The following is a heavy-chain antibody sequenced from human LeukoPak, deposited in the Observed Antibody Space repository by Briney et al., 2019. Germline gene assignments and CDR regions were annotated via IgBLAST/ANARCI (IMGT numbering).Heavy chain of an antibody. D-gene: IGHD3-3*01. CDR2: IYSGGST. V-gene: IGHV3-66*02. CDR1: GFTVSSNY. J-gene: IGHJ5*02. Sequence: PGGSLRLSCAASGFTVSSNYMSWVRQAPGKGLEWVSVIYSGGSTYYADSVKGRFTISRDNSKNTVYLQMNSLRVEDTAVYYCAGDQRSIFAWFDPWGQGTLVTVSS. CDR3: AGDQRSIFAWFDP.